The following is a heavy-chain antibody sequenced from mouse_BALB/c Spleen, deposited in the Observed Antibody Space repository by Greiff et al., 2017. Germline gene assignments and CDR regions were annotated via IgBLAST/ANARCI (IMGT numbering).Heavy chain of an antibody. CDR3: ARGLGYGYAMDY. Sequence: EVQRVESGGGLVQPGGSLKLSCAASGFTFSSYTMSWVRQTPEKRLEWVAYISNGGGSTYYPDTVKGRFTISRDNAKNTLYLQMSSLKSEDTAMYYCARGLGYGYAMDYWGQGTSVTVSS. CDR1: GFTFSSYT. CDR2: ISNGGGST. J-gene: IGHJ4*01. V-gene: IGHV5-12-2*01. D-gene: IGHD2-14*01.